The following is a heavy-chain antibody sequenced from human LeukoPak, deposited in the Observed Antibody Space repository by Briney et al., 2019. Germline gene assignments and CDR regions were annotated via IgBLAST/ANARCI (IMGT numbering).Heavy chain of an antibody. D-gene: IGHD3-22*01. J-gene: IGHJ4*02. CDR3: AKDADYYDSSGYYRYFDY. Sequence: GGSLRLSCAASGFTFSSYAMHWVRQAPGKGLEWVAFIRYDGSNKYYADSVKGRFTISRDNSKNTLYLQMNSLRAEDTAVYYCAKDADYYDSSGYYRYFDYWGQGTLVTVSS. V-gene: IGHV3-30*02. CDR2: IRYDGSNK. CDR1: GFTFSSYA.